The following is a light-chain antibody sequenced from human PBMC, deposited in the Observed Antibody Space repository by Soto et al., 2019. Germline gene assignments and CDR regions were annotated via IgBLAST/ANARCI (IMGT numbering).Light chain of an antibody. Sequence: EIVLTQSPGTLSLSPGERATLSCRASQSVSSSYLAWYQQKPGQAPRLLIYGASSRATGIPARFSGSGSGTAFTLTISRLEPEDFAVYYCQQYGSSPAYTFGQGTKLEIK. V-gene: IGKV3-20*01. CDR3: QQYGSSPAYT. J-gene: IGKJ2*01. CDR2: GAS. CDR1: QSVSSSY.